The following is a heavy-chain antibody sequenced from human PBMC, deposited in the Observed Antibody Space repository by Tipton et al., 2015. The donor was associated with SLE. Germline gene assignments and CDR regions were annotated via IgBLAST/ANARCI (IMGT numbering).Heavy chain of an antibody. J-gene: IGHJ4*02. Sequence: TLSLTCTVSGGSISSGGYYWSWIRQHPGKGLEWIGYIYYSGSTYYNPSLKSRVTISVDTSKNQFSLKLSSVTAADTAVYYCARKSYDILTGLYWGQGTLVTVSS. CDR2: IYYSGST. CDR1: GGSISSGGYY. V-gene: IGHV4-31*03. D-gene: IGHD3-9*01. CDR3: ARKSYDILTGLY.